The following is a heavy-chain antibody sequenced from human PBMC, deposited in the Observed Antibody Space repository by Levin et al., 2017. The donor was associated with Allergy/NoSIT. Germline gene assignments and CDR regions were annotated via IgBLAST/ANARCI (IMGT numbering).Heavy chain of an antibody. D-gene: IGHD3-16*02. CDR2: IYYSGST. Sequence: SETLSLTCTVSGGSVSSGSYYWSWIRQPPGKGLEWIGYIYYSGSTNYNPSLKSRVTISVDTSKNQFSLKLSSVTAADTAVYYCAREIRLGELSVHDAFDIWGQGTMVTVSS. J-gene: IGHJ3*02. CDR3: AREIRLGELSVHDAFDI. V-gene: IGHV4-61*01. CDR1: GGSVSSGSYY.